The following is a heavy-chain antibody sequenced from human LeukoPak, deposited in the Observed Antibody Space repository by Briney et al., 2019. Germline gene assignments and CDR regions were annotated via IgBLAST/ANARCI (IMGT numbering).Heavy chain of an antibody. J-gene: IGHJ3*02. V-gene: IGHV3-30*18. CDR1: GLTFSTFG. CDR3: AKEGCGGDCYSLAFDI. Sequence: GGSLRLSCAASGLTFSTFGMHWVRQAPGKGLEWVAVISYDGSDKDYADSVRGRFTISRDDSKNTLYLQMNSLRAEDTAVYYCAKEGCGGDCYSLAFDIWGQGTMVTVSS. CDR2: ISYDGSDK. D-gene: IGHD2-21*02.